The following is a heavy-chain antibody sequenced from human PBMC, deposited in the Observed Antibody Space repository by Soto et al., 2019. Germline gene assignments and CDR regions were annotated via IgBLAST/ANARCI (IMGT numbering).Heavy chain of an antibody. D-gene: IGHD3-22*01. Sequence: PVGSLILSCGASGFTFSSYAMSWVRQAPGKGLEWVSAISGSGGSTYYADSVKGRFTISRDNSKNTLYLQMNSLRAEDTAVYYCAKGWLVPYDPWGQGTLVTVSS. CDR3: AKGWLVPYDP. CDR2: ISGSGGST. J-gene: IGHJ5*02. CDR1: GFTFSSYA. V-gene: IGHV3-23*01.